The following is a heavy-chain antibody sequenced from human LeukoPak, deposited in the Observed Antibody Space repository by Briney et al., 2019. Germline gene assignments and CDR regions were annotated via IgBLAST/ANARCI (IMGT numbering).Heavy chain of an antibody. CDR2: VSTTGGST. CDR3: AKCSGWFVRGKDYYYYYMDV. Sequence: GGSLRLSCVASGFIFNNYWMSWVRQVPGKGLEWVSTVSTTGGSTYYADSVKGRFTISRDNSKDTLYLQMNSLRAEDTAVYYCAKCSGWFVRGKDYYYYYMDVWGKGTTVTVSS. D-gene: IGHD6-19*01. J-gene: IGHJ6*03. V-gene: IGHV3-23*01. CDR1: GFIFNNYW.